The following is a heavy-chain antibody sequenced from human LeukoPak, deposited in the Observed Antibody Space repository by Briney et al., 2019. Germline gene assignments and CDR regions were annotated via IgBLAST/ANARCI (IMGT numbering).Heavy chain of an antibody. Sequence: GGSLRLSCAASGFTFSSYAMYWVRQAPGRGLEWGAVISYDGSNEYYADSVKGRFTISRDNSKHTLYLQMNSLRAEDTAVFYCARDARFFSGSYLYYFEYWGQGTLVTVSS. D-gene: IGHD3-16*02. CDR1: GFTFSSYA. CDR3: ARDARFFSGSYLYYFEY. CDR2: ISYDGSNE. V-gene: IGHV3-30-3*01. J-gene: IGHJ4*02.